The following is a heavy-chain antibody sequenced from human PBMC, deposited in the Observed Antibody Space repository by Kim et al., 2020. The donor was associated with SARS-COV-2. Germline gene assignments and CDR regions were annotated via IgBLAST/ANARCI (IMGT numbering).Heavy chain of an antibody. D-gene: IGHD4-17*01. J-gene: IGHJ4*02. Sequence: GSTNYYPSLKSRVTISVDTSKNQFSMELSSVTAADTAVYYCARRNGDYDYWCQGTLVTVSP. CDR3: ARRNGDYDY. CDR2: GST. V-gene: IGHV4-59*08.